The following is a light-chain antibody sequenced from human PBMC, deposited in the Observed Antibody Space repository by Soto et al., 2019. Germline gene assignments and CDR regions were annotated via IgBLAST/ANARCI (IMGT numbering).Light chain of an antibody. J-gene: IGKJ1*01. Sequence: IVLTQSPGTLSLSPGERATLSCRASQSVSSSFLDWYQQKPGQAPRLLIYGASRRATGIPDRFSGSESGTDSALTITGLEPEQFAVYYCQQYAISPWTFAQGTQVESK. CDR3: QQYAISPWT. CDR1: QSVSSSF. CDR2: GAS. V-gene: IGKV3-20*01.